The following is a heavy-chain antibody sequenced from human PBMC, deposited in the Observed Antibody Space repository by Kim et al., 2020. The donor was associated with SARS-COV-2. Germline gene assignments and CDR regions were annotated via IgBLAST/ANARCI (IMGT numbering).Heavy chain of an antibody. CDR3: ARGYRNYYDSSGYYLIPGY. D-gene: IGHD3-22*01. V-gene: IGHV1-8*01. Sequence: ASVKVSCKASGYTFTSYDINWVRQATGQGLEWMGWMNPNSGNTGYAQKFQGRVTMTRNTSISTAYMELSSLRSEDTAVYYCARGYRNYYDSSGYYLIPGYWGQGTLVTVSS. CDR1: GYTFTSYD. J-gene: IGHJ4*02. CDR2: MNPNSGNT.